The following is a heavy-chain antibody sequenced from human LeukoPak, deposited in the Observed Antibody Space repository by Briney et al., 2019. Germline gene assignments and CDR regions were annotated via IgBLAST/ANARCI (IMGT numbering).Heavy chain of an antibody. J-gene: IGHJ4*02. Sequence: ASVKVSCKASGGTFSSYAISWVRQAPGQGLEWMGIINPSGGSTSYAQKFQGRVTMTRDTSTSTVYMELSSLRSEDTAVNYCARDLSCYYDRNRGGGDGYRGQGTLVTVSS. D-gene: IGHD3-22*01. CDR2: INPSGGST. V-gene: IGHV1-46*01. CDR1: GGTFSSYA. CDR3: ARDLSCYYDRNRGGGDGY.